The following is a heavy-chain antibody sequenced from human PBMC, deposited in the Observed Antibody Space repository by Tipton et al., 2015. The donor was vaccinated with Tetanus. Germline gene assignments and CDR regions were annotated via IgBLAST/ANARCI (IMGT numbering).Heavy chain of an antibody. CDR3: AKDKCGGSCYIVYWYFDL. V-gene: IGHV3-23*01. CDR1: GFTFSNYA. D-gene: IGHD2-15*01. Sequence: SLRLSCAASGFTFSNYAMNWVRQSPLRGLEWVSGISGSGDETHYADSVKGRFTISRDNSKNTLYLQMNSLRAEDTAVYYCAKDKCGGSCYIVYWYFDLWGRGTLVPVSS. CDR2: ISGSGDET. J-gene: IGHJ2*01.